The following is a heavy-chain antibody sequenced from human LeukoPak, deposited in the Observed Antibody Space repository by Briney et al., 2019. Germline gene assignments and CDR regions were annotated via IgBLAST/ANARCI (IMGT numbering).Heavy chain of an antibody. V-gene: IGHV3-21*01. CDR3: ARAVPSTYYYDSSGYPDY. Sequence: GGSLRLSCAASGFTFSSYSMNWVRQAPGKGLEWVSSISSSSSYIHYADSVKGRFTISRDNAKNSLYLQMNSLRAEDTAVYYCARAVPSTYYYDSSGYPDYWGQGTLVTVSS. CDR1: GFTFSSYS. J-gene: IGHJ4*02. CDR2: ISSSSSYI. D-gene: IGHD3-22*01.